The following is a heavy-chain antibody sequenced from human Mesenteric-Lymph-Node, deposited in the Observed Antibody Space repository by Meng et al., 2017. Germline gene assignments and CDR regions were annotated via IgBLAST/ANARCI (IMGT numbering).Heavy chain of an antibody. D-gene: IGHD2-15*01. CDR1: GFTFVSSW. CDR2: MNQDGSLT. Sequence: GESLKISCAASGFTFVSSWMNWVRQAPGKGLEWVASMNQDGSLTYYVDSVKGRFTISRDNAKSSVYLQRNSLRAEDTAVYYCARDQGYAAFDIWGQGTMVTVSS. V-gene: IGHV3-7*01. CDR3: ARDQGYAAFDI. J-gene: IGHJ3*02.